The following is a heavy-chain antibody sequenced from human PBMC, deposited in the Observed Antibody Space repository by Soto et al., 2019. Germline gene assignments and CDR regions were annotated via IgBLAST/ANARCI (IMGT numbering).Heavy chain of an antibody. Sequence: QVQLVQSGTEVQKPGASVKVSCKASGYIFTSYGISWVRQAPGQGLEWMGWISAHNGNTKYAQKLQGRVTLTTDTSTSTAYMELRSLRSDDTAEYYCAGGGSGVYYYMDVWGKGTTVIVSS. D-gene: IGHD2-15*01. CDR2: ISAHNGNT. CDR3: AGGGSGVYYYMDV. V-gene: IGHV1-18*01. CDR1: GYIFTSYG. J-gene: IGHJ6*03.